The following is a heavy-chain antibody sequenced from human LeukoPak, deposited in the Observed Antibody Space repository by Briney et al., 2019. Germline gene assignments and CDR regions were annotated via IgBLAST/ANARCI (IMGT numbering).Heavy chain of an antibody. D-gene: IGHD5-12*01. CDR1: GFTFSSYG. V-gene: IGHV3-7*01. CDR2: IKQDGSEK. CDR3: VGGSGY. J-gene: IGHJ4*02. Sequence: GGSLRLSCAASGFTFSSYGMHWVRQAPGKGLEWVANIKQDGSEKNYVDSVKGRFTISRDNAKNSLYLQMNSLRAEDTAIYYCVGGSGYWGQGTLVTVSS.